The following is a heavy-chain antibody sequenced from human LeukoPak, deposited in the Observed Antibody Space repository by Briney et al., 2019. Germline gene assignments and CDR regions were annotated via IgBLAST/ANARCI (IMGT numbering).Heavy chain of an antibody. V-gene: IGHV4-34*01. J-gene: IGHJ4*02. CDR1: GGSFSPYY. Sequence: SETLSLTCAVYGGSFSPYYWSWISQPPARGLEWVGEINHSGSTNYNPSLKSRVTISVDTSKNQFSLRLSSVTAADTAVYYCARGGFYCGGDCYVDYWGQGTLVTVSS. D-gene: IGHD2-21*02. CDR3: ARGGFYCGGDCYVDY. CDR2: INHSGST.